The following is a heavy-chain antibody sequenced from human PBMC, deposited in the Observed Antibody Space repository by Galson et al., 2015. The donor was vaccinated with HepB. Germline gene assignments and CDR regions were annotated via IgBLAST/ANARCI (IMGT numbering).Heavy chain of an antibody. D-gene: IGHD6-13*01. CDR3: ARSTDYSSSWNWYFDL. CDR1: GFTFSSYS. J-gene: IGHJ2*01. V-gene: IGHV3-48*02. Sequence: SLRLSCAASGFTFSSYSMNWVRQAPGKGLEWVSYISSSSSTIYYADSVKGRFTISRDNAKNSLYLQMNSLRDEDTAVYYCARSTDYSSSWNWYFDLWGRGTLVTVSS. CDR2: ISSSSSTI.